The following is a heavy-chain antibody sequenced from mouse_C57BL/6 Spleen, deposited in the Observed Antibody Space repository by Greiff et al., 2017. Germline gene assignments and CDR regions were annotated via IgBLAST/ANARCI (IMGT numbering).Heavy chain of an antibody. CDR3: SREEKVRRYAMDY. J-gene: IGHJ4*01. CDR2: IYPGSGST. CDR1: GYTFTSYW. V-gene: IGHV1-55*01. D-gene: IGHD1-3*01. Sequence: VQLQQPGAELVKPGASVKMSCKASGYTFTSYWITWVKQRPGQGLEWIGDIYPGSGSTNYNEKFKSKATLTVDTSSSTAYKQLSSLTSEDSAVYYCSREEKVRRYAMDYWGQGTSVTVSA.